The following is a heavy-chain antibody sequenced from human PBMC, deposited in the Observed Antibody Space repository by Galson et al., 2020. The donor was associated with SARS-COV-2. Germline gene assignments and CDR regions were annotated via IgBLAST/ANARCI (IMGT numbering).Heavy chain of an antibody. J-gene: IGHJ4*02. CDR1: GYTFTGYY. D-gene: IGHD1-26*01. Sequence: ASVKVSCKASGYTFTGYYMHWVRQAPGQGLEWMGWINPNSGGTNYAQKFQGWVTMTRDTSISTAYMELSRLRSDDTAVYYCARGPHIKLYSGSPRVFDYWGQGTLVTVSS. CDR2: INPNSGGT. V-gene: IGHV1-2*04. CDR3: ARGPHIKLYSGSPRVFDY.